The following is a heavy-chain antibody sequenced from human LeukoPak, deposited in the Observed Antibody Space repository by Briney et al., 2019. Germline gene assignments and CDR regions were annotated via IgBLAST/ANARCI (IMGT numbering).Heavy chain of an antibody. V-gene: IGHV3-30-3*01. J-gene: IGHJ5*02. D-gene: IGHD1-1*01. CDR1: GFTFSSHA. CDR2: ISNDGSNK. Sequence: QPGRSLRLSCAASGFTFSSHALHWVRQAPGKGLEWVAAISNDGSNKYYADSVKGRFTISRDNSKNTLYLQLNSPRIEDTAVYYCVVDFQYNMPWGQGTLVTVSS. CDR3: VVDFQYNMP.